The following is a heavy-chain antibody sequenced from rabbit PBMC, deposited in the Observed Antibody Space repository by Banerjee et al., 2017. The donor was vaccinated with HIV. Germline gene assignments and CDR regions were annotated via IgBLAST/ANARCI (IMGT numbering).Heavy chain of an antibody. V-gene: IGHV1S40*01. J-gene: IGHJ4*01. CDR3: ARDLAGVIGWNFGL. CDR2: IYGGSSGST. CDR1: GFSFSNNYW. Sequence: QSLEESGGDLVKPEASLTLTCTASGFSFSNNYWMCWVRQAPGKGLEWIACIYGGSSGSTYYASWAKGRFTISRTSSTTVTLQMTSLTAADTATYFCARDLAGVIGWNFGLWGPGTLVTVS. D-gene: IGHD4-1*01.